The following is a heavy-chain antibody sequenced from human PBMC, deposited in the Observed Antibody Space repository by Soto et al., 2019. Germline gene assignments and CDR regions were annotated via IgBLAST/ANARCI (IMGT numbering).Heavy chain of an antibody. CDR1: GGTXSSYS. V-gene: IGHV1-69*13. Sequence: GXSXKVSCKAAGGTXSSYSSDWVRQAPGQGLEWMGEIIPIFCTANYAQKFQGRVTITADESTRTAYMELSSLRSEYTAVYYCARDGGRHSGGIDYWGQGTLGTVSS. D-gene: IGHD1-26*01. CDR2: IIPIFCTA. J-gene: IGHJ4*02. CDR3: ARDGGRHSGGIDY.